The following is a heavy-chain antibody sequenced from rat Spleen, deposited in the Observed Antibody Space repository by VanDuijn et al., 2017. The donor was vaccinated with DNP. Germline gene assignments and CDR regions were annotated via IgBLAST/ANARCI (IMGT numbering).Heavy chain of an antibody. Sequence: EVQVVESGGGPVQPGRSLKLSCVASGFTFSNYYMAWVRQTPTKGLEWVASISTGGGNTYYRDSVKGRFTISRDNAKSTLYLQMNSLRSEDTATYYWARQGRGVTTPCAYWGQGTLVTVSS. J-gene: IGHJ3*01. CDR3: ARQGRGVTTPCAY. CDR1: GFTFSNYY. D-gene: IGHD1-10*01. CDR2: ISTGGGNT. V-gene: IGHV5-25*01.